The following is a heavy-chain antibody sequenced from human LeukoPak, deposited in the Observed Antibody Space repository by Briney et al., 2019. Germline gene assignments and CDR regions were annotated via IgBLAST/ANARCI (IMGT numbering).Heavy chain of an antibody. CDR2: ISSSGSTI. V-gene: IGHV3-11*01. CDR3: ARAPTGYYSYYYYYYYYMDV. Sequence: GGALRLSCAASGFTFSDYYMSWIRQAPGKGLEWVSYISSSGSTIYYADSVKGRFTISRDNAKNSLYLQMNSLRAEDTAVYYCARAPTGYYSYYYYYYYYMDVWGKGTTVTVSS. D-gene: IGHD3-9*01. J-gene: IGHJ6*03. CDR1: GFTFSDYY.